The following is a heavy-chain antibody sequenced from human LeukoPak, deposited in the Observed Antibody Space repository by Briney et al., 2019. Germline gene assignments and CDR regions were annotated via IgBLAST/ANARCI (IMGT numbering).Heavy chain of an antibody. CDR2: IIPIFGTA. J-gene: IGHJ4*02. Sequence: GASVKVSCKASGGTFSSYAISWVRQAPGQGLEWMGGIIPIFGTANYAQKFQGRVTITTDESTSTAYMELSSLRSEDTAVYYCAVPGSGSSNFDYWGQGTLVTVSS. V-gene: IGHV1-69*05. CDR1: GGTFSSYA. CDR3: AVPGSGSSNFDY. D-gene: IGHD1-26*01.